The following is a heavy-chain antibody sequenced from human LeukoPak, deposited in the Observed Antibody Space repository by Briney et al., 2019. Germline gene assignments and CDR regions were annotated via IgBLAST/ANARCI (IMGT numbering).Heavy chain of an antibody. Sequence: PSETLSLTCTVSGGSISSYYWSWIRQPPGKGLEWTGYIYYSGSTYYNPSLKSRVTISVDTSKNQFSLKLSSVTAADTAVYYCARVELRFPRFDPWGQGTLVTVSS. CDR1: GGSISSYY. CDR3: ARVELRFPRFDP. D-gene: IGHD3-3*01. CDR2: IYYSGST. J-gene: IGHJ5*02. V-gene: IGHV4-59*08.